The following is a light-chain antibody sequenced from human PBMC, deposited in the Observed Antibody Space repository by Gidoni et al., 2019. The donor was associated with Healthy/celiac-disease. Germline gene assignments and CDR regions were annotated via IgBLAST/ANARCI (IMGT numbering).Light chain of an antibody. CDR3: MQALHTPPT. CDR1: QSLLHSNGYNY. Sequence: DIVMTHSPLSLPVTPGEPASISCRSSQSLLHSNGYNYLDWYLQKPGQSPQLLIYLGSNRASGVPDRFSGSGSGTDFTLKISRVEAEDVGVYYCMQALHTPPTFGQGTKVEIK. CDR2: LGS. V-gene: IGKV2-28*01. J-gene: IGKJ1*01.